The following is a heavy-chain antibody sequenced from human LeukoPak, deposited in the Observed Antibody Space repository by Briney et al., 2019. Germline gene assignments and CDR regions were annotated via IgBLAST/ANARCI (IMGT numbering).Heavy chain of an antibody. J-gene: IGHJ4*02. CDR2: IKDDGSAN. V-gene: IGHV3-7*01. CDR1: GFTFSSHW. Sequence: GGSLRLSCAASGFTFSSHWMSRIRQAPGKGLEWVANIKDDGSANYYVDSVKGRFTISRDNAKNSLFLQMNSLRAEDTAVYYCARGSLWKTTVTTGYWGQGTLVTVSS. CDR3: ARGSLWKTTVTTGY. D-gene: IGHD4-17*01.